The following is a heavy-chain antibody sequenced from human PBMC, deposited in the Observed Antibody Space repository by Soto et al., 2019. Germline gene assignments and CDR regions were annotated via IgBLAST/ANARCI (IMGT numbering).Heavy chain of an antibody. Sequence: EVQLLESGGTLVQVGGSLRLSCVASGFSFSNYAVTWVRQAPGKGLEWVSAISGSGAGTYYAYSVKGRFNISRDNSKNTVQLQMHSLRVEDTAVYHCANRIKSGSNYDGSAMDVWGQGTTVIVS. V-gene: IGHV3-23*01. J-gene: IGHJ6*02. CDR3: ANRIKSGSNYDGSAMDV. CDR1: GFSFSNYA. CDR2: ISGSGAGT. D-gene: IGHD1-26*01.